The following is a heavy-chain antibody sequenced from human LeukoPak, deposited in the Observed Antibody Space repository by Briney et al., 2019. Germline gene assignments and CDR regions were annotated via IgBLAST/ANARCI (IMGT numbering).Heavy chain of an antibody. CDR3: ARDSRDSLIVGATHAFDI. J-gene: IGHJ3*02. Sequence: PGGSLRLSCAASGFTFSSYAMHWVRQAPGKGLEWVAVISYDGSNKYYADSVKGRFTISRDNSKNTLYLQMNSLRAEDTAVYYCARDSRDSLIVGATHAFDIWGQGTMVTVSS. V-gene: IGHV3-30-3*01. CDR1: GFTFSSYA. CDR2: ISYDGSNK. D-gene: IGHD1-26*01.